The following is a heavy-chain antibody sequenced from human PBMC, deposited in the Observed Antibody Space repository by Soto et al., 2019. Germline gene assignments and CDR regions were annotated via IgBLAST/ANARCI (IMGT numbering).Heavy chain of an antibody. CDR3: ARTSAAAYTAAGSFDY. Sequence: ASVKVSCNASGYTFTSYDINWVRQATGQGLEWMGWMNPNSGNTGYAQKFQGRVTMTRNTSISTAYMELSSLRSEDTAVYYCARTSAAAYTAAGSFDYWGQGTLVTVSS. CDR2: MNPNSGNT. D-gene: IGHD6-13*01. J-gene: IGHJ4*02. CDR1: GYTFTSYD. V-gene: IGHV1-8*01.